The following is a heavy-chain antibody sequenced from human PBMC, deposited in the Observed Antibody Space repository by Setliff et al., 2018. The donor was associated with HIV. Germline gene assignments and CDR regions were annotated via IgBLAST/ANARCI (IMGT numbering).Heavy chain of an antibody. D-gene: IGHD4-17*01. V-gene: IGHV4-4*07. CDR2: VSSRGDT. J-gene: IGHJ4*02. CDR3: ARAAAGNTGPFDL. Sequence: SETLSLTCTVSDSGTYYWSWIRQLAGKGLEWIGRVSSRGDTNYNPSLKSRVTMSVDTSKNQFSLKLTSVTASDTAVYYCARAAAGNTGPFDLWGQGSPVTVSS. CDR1: DSGTYY.